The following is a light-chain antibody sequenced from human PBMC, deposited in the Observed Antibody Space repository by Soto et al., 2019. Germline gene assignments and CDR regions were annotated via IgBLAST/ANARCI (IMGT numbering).Light chain of an antibody. CDR2: QTS. J-gene: IGKJ2*01. CDR1: QSINREF. CDR3: RQYGDSHAYT. Sequence: EIILTQSPGTLAVSPGERATLSCRGSQSINREFLAWYQQKPGQAPRLLMFQTSSRASGVPDRFSGTGSGTDFTLTITGLEPDDSAVYYCRQYGDSHAYTFGQGTQLEI. V-gene: IGKV3-20*01.